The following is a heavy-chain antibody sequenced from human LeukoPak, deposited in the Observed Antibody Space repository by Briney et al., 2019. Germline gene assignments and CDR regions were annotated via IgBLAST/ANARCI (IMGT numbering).Heavy chain of an antibody. CDR2: INPNSGGT. D-gene: IGHD1-7*01. V-gene: IGHV1-2*02. CDR3: ARAGNCNYGDGWFDP. J-gene: IGHJ5*02. CDR1: GYTFTGYY. Sequence: ASVKVSCKASGYTFTGYYMHWVRQAPGQGLEWMGWINPNSGGTNYAQKFQGRVTMTRDTSISTAYMELSRLRSDDTAVYYCARAGNCNYGDGWFDPWGQGTLVTVYS.